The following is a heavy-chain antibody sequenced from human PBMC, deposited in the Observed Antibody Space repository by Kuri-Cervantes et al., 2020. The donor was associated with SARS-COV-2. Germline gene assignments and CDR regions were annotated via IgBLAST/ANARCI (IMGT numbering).Heavy chain of an antibody. Sequence: GGSLRLSCAASGFTFSNAWMSWVRQAPGKGLEWVGRIKSKTDGGTTDYAAPVKGRFTISRDDSKNTLYLQMNSLRAEDTAVYYCAKQRSYCTLSTCSDFDSWGQGTLVTVSS. V-gene: IGHV3-15*01. D-gene: IGHD2-2*01. CDR2: IKSKTDGGTT. CDR1: GFTFSNAW. J-gene: IGHJ4*02. CDR3: AKQRSYCTLSTCSDFDS.